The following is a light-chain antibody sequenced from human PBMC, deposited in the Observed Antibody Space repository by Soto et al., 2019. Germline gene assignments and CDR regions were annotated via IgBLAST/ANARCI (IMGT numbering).Light chain of an antibody. V-gene: IGKV3-20*01. Sequence: EIVLTQSPGTLSLSPGERATLSYRASQTISSNYLAWYQQKPGQAPRLLIYGASSRATGTPDRFSGSGSGTDFTLTITRLEPEDFALYHCQHYVTSPETFGQGTKVEIK. CDR3: QHYVTSPET. J-gene: IGKJ1*01. CDR1: QTISSNY. CDR2: GAS.